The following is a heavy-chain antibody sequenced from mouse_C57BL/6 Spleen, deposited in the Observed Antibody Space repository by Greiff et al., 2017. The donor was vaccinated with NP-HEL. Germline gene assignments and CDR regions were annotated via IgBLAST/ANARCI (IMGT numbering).Heavy chain of an antibody. D-gene: IGHD2-4*01. V-gene: IGHV1-82*01. Sequence: VQLQQSGPELVKPGASVKISCKASGYAFSSSWMNWVKQRPGKGLEWIGRIYPGDGDTKYNGKFKGKATLTADKSSSTAYMQLSSLTSEDSAVYFCVRYDYDGKGFDYWGQGTTLTVSS. CDR2: IYPGDGDT. CDR1: GYAFSSSW. CDR3: VRYDYDGKGFDY. J-gene: IGHJ2*01.